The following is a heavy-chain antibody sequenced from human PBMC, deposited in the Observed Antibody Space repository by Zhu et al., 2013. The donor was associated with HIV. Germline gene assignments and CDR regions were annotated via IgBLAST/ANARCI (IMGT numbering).Heavy chain of an antibody. Sequence: VQLRESGPGLVKPSETLSLTCNVSGGSMRNSFWNWIRQPPGKGLEWIGYIYHTGSVSYNPSLRSRVTISLDTSKTQFSLKVRSVTAADTAVYHCASLIVGSTTWGYYFDYWGQGTLVTVSS. J-gene: IGHJ4*02. D-gene: IGHD1-26*01. CDR2: IYHTGSV. CDR3: ASLIVGSTTWGYYFDY. CDR1: GGSMRNSF. V-gene: IGHV4-59*08.